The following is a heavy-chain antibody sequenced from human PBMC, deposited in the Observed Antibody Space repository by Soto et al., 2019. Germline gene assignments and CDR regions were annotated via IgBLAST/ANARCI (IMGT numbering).Heavy chain of an antibody. Sequence: PGGSLRLSCAASGFAFSTFAMTWVRQAPGKGLEWVAAISVSGNNAYYADSVKGRFTIPRDNSQNSVFLQMSSLRADDTAVYYCARDQLRPGILYSLGVLLPEYGLWGQGTLVTVSS. J-gene: IGHJ4*02. CDR2: ISVSGNNA. V-gene: IGHV3-23*01. CDR3: ARDQLRPGILYSLGVLLPEYGL. D-gene: IGHD3-22*01. CDR1: GFAFSTFA.